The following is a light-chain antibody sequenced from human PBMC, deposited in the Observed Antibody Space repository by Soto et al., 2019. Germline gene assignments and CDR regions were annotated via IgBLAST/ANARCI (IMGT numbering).Light chain of an antibody. Sequence: DIQMTQSPSTLSASVGDRVTIACRASQSISPWLAWYQQKPGKAPKLLIYGASSLEGGVPSRFSGSGSGTDFTLTISSLQPDDFATYYCQQYSSSVTFXQGTKVDIK. J-gene: IGKJ1*01. CDR2: GAS. CDR1: QSISPW. V-gene: IGKV1-5*01. CDR3: QQYSSSVT.